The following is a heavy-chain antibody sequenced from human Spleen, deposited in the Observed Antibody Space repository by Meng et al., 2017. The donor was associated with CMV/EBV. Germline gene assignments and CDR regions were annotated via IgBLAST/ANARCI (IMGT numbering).Heavy chain of an antibody. CDR1: GYSFTTYW. V-gene: IGHV5-51*01. CDR3: AASPGVVTPYYFDY. CDR2: IYYGDSDT. Sequence: GESLKISCKGSGYSFTTYWIAWVRQMPGKGLEWMGIIYYGDSDTRYSPSFQGQVTISADKSISTAYLQWSSLKASDTAMYYCAASPGVVTPYYFDYWGQGTLVTVSS. D-gene: IGHD3-22*01. J-gene: IGHJ4*02.